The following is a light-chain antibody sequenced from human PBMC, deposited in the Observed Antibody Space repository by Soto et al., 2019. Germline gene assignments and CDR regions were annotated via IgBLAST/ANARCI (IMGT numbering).Light chain of an antibody. CDR1: SSDISGYNS. CDR3: SSYTSSSTLVV. CDR2: DVS. V-gene: IGLV2-14*03. J-gene: IGLJ2*01. Sequence: QSVLTQPASVSGSPGQSITMSCTGTSSDISGYNSVSWYQHHPGIAPKLIIYDVSNRPSGVSNRFSGSKSGNTASLTISGLQAEDEADYYCSSYTSSSTLVVFGGGTKLTVL.